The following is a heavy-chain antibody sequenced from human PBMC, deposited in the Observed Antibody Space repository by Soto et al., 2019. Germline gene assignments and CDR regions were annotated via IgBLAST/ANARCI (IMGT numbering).Heavy chain of an antibody. V-gene: IGHV1-69*06. D-gene: IGHD6-19*01. CDR2: IIPIFGTA. CDR1: GGTFSSYA. Sequence: QVQLVQSGAEVKKPGSSVKVSCKASGGTFSSYAISWVRQAPGQGLEWMGGIIPIFGTANYAQKFQGRVTITADKSTITAYMELSSLRSEYTAVYSCARVQLNQWLLPLEFRPTEFDYWGQGTLVTVSS. J-gene: IGHJ4*02. CDR3: ARVQLNQWLLPLEFRPTEFDY.